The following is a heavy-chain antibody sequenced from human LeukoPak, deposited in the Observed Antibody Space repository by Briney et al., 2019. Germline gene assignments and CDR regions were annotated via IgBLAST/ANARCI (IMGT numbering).Heavy chain of an antibody. J-gene: IGHJ4*02. CDR3: TRTVNSASDF. V-gene: IGHV3-7*03. CDR1: GFTFSSYW. D-gene: IGHD4-23*01. CDR2: INQNGGVK. Sequence: GGCLRLSCVVSGFTFSSYWMSWVRQAPGKGLEWVATINQNGGVKYYVDSVKGRFTISRDNAKTSLFLQMNSLRIDDTAMYYCTRTVNSASDFWGQGTLVTVSS.